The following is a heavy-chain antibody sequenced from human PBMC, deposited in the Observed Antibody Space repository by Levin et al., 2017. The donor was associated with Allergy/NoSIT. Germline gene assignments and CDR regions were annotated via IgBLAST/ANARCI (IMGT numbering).Heavy chain of an antibody. CDR1: GYTFTGYY. D-gene: IGHD3-10*01. CDR2: INPNSGGT. V-gene: IGHV1-2*02. Sequence: PGESLKISCKASGYTFTGYYMHWVRQAPGQGLEWMGWINPNSGGTNYAQKFQGRVTMTRDTSISTAYMELSRLRSDDTAVYYCARALFITMVRGVPTWGQGTLVTVSS. CDR3: ARALFITMVRGVPT. J-gene: IGHJ5*02.